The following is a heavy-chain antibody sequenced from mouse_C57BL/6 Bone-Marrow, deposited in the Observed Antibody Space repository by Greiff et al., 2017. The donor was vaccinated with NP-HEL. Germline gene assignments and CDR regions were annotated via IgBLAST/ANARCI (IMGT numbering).Heavy chain of an antibody. J-gene: IGHJ4*01. CDR2: IDPSDSYT. CDR3: ARGGSTPMDY. V-gene: IGHV1-50*01. Sequence: VQLQQSGAELVKPGASVKLSCKASGYTFTSYWMQWVKQRPGQGLEWIGEIDPSDSYTNYNQKFKGKATLTVDTSSSTAYMQLSSLTSEDSAVYYCARGGSTPMDYRGQGTSVTVSS. D-gene: IGHD2-1*01. CDR1: GYTFTSYW.